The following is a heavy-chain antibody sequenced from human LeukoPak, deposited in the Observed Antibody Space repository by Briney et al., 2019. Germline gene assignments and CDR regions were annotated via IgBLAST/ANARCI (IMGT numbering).Heavy chain of an antibody. CDR2: IYSDGSST. J-gene: IGHJ3*02. CDR1: GLTFSNHG. V-gene: IGHV3-74*01. CDR3: QAYYYDSSGGHGTFDI. Sequence: PGRSLRLSCAASGLTFSNHGMHWVRQAPGKGLVWVSRIYSDGSSTSYADSVKGRFTISRDNAKNTLYLQMNSLRAEDTAVYYCQAYYYDSSGGHGTFDIWGQGTMVTVSS. D-gene: IGHD3-22*01.